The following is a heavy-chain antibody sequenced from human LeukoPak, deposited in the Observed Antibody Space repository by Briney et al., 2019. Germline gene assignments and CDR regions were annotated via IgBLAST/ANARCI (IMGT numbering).Heavy chain of an antibody. CDR1: GGSFSGYY. J-gene: IGHJ2*01. D-gene: IGHD2-8*01. CDR3: ARDPYCTNGVCYTKWYFDL. Sequence: PSETLSLTCAVYGGSFSGYYWSWIRQPPGKGLEWIGEINHSGSTNYNPSLKSRVTISVDTSKNQFSLKLSSVTAADTAVYYCARDPYCTNGVCYTKWYFDLWGRGTLVTVSS. V-gene: IGHV4-34*01. CDR2: INHSGST.